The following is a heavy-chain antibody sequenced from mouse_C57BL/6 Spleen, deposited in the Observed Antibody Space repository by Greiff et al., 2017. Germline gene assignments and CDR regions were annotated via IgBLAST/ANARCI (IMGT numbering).Heavy chain of an antibody. V-gene: IGHV5-4*03. CDR3: ASDYDWYFDV. CDR2: ISDGGSYT. Sequence: EVKVEESGGGLVKPGGSLKLSCAASGFTFSSYAMSWVRQTPEKRLEWVATISDGGSYTYYPDNVKGRFTISRDNAKNNLYLQMSHLKSEDTAMYYCASDYDWYFDVWGTGTTVTVSS. D-gene: IGHD2-4*01. CDR1: GFTFSSYA. J-gene: IGHJ1*03.